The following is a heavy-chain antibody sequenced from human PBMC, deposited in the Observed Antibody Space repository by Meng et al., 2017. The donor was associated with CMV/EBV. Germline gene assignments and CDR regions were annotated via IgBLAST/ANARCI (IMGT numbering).Heavy chain of an antibody. J-gene: IGHJ4*02. CDR1: GGSISSGDYY. CDR2: IYYSGST. V-gene: IGHV4-30-4*08. CDR3: ARVMGPNRTPYYFNY. D-gene: IGHD1-14*01. Sequence: QVQLQGSVPGLVKPSQTLSLTCTVSGGSISSGDYYWSWSRQPPGKGLEWIGYIYYSGSTYYNPSLKSRVTISVDTSKNQFSLKLSSVTAADTALYYCARVMGPNRTPYYFNYWGQGTLVTVSS.